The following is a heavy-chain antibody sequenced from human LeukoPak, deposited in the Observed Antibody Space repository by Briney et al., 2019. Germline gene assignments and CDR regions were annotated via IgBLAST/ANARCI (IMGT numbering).Heavy chain of an antibody. D-gene: IGHD6-13*01. CDR3: AKDRSAAGPHYFDY. J-gene: IGHJ4*02. V-gene: IGHV3-30*18. CDR2: ISYGGSNK. Sequence: GGSLRLSCAASGFTFSSYGMHWVRQAPGKGLEWVAVISYGGSNKYYADSVKGRFTISRDNSKNTLYLQMNSLRAEDTAVYYCAKDRSAAGPHYFDYWGQGTLVTVSS. CDR1: GFTFSSYG.